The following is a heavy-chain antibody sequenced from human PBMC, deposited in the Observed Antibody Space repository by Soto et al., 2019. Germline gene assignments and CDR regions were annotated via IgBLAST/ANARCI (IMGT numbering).Heavy chain of an antibody. V-gene: IGHV3-23*01. CDR3: AKDRRAGGNYGFYSDF. CDR2: SSATGAGT. J-gene: IGHJ4*02. CDR1: GFTFSSYG. Sequence: QPGGSLRLSCAASGFTFSSYGMTWVRQAPGKGLEWVSFSSATGAGTYYADSVKGRFTISRDNSKNTLYLQTTSLRADDTAVYYCAKDRRAGGNYGFYSDFWGQGALVTVSS. D-gene: IGHD1-7*01.